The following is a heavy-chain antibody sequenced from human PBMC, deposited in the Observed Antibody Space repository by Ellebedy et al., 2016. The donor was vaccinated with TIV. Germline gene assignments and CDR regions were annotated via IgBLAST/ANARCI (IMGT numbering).Heavy chain of an antibody. D-gene: IGHD6-13*01. CDR3: AKVGKQQLRSFDY. V-gene: IGHV3-11*05. CDR1: GFTFSDYY. Sequence: GESLKISCAASGFTFSDYYMSWIRQAPGKGLEWVSYISSSSSYTNYADSVKGRFTISRDNSKNTLYLQMNSLRAEDTAVYYCAKVGKQQLRSFDYWGQGTLVTVSS. CDR2: ISSSSSYT. J-gene: IGHJ4*02.